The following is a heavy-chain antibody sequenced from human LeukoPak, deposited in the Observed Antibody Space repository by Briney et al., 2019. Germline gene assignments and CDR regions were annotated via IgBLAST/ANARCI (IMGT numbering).Heavy chain of an antibody. J-gene: IGHJ1*01. CDR3: AKDSGYSSSWYLQH. CDR2: ISGSGGST. Sequence: GGTLGLSCAASGFTFSSYGMSWVRQAPGKGLEWVSAISGSGGSTYYADSVKGRFTISRDNSKNTLYLQMNSLRAEDTAVYYCAKDSGYSSSWYLQHWGQGTLVTVSS. V-gene: IGHV3-23*01. CDR1: GFTFSSYG. D-gene: IGHD6-13*01.